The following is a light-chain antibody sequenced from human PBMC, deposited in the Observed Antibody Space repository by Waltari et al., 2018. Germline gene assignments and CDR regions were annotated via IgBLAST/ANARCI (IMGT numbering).Light chain of an antibody. V-gene: IGLV1-51*02. CDR2: ENK. J-gene: IGLJ3*02. Sequence: QSVLTQPPSVSAAPGPKVTISCSGSSSNIGNNYVSWYQQLPGTAPKTPMYENKKRPSGVPDRFSGSKSGTSATLGITGLQTGDEADYYCGTWDSSLSAGVFGGGTKLTVL. CDR3: GTWDSSLSAGV. CDR1: SSNIGNNY.